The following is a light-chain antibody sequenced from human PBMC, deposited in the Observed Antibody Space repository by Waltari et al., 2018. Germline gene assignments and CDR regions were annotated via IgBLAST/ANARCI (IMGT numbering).Light chain of an antibody. CDR1: QSVSSN. Sequence: EIVMTQSPATLSVSPGERATLSCRASQSVSSNLAWYQQKPGQAPRLLIYGASTRATGIPARFSGSGSGTEFTLTISSLQSEDFAVYYCQQYNNWPPGLFTFGPGTKVDIK. V-gene: IGKV3-15*01. CDR2: GAS. J-gene: IGKJ3*01. CDR3: QQYNNWPPGLFT.